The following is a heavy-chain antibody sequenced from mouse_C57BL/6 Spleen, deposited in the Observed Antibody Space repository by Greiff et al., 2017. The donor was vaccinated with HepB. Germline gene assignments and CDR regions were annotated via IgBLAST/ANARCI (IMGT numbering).Heavy chain of an antibody. V-gene: IGHV1-81*01. D-gene: IGHD2-1*01. CDR2: IYPRSGNT. J-gene: IGHJ3*01. CDR3: ARDHGKWFAY. CDR1: GYTFTSYG. Sequence: VMLVESGAELARPGASVKLSCKASGYTFTSYGISWVKQRTGQGLEWIGEIYPRSGNTYYNEKFKGKATLTADKSSSTAYMELRSLTSEDSAVYFCARDHGKWFAYWGQGTLVTVSA.